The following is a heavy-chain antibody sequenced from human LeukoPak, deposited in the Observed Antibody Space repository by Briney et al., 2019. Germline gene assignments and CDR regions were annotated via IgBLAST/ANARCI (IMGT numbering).Heavy chain of an antibody. CDR2: IYSGGST. CDR1: GFTVSSNY. D-gene: IGHD3-10*01. CDR3: ARDLEDYGSGSYYLGFDY. Sequence: GGSLRLSCAASGFTVSSNYMSWVRQAPGKGLEWVSVIYSGGSTYYADSVKGRFTISRDNSKNTLYLQMNSLRAEDTAVYYCARDLEDYGSGSYYLGFDYWGQGTLVTVSS. V-gene: IGHV3-66*01. J-gene: IGHJ4*02.